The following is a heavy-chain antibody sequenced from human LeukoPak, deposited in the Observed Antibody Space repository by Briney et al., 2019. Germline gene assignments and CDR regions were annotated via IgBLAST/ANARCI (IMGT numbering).Heavy chain of an antibody. Sequence: GGSLRLSCAASGFTFSSYGMHWVRQAPGKGLEWVAVISYDGSNKYYADSVKGRFTISRDNSKNSLYLQMNSLRAVDTAVYFCARPTTVTMVDAFNIWGLGTMVTVSS. V-gene: IGHV3-30*03. D-gene: IGHD4-17*01. CDR3: ARPTTVTMVDAFNI. CDR1: GFTFSSYG. CDR2: ISYDGSNK. J-gene: IGHJ3*02.